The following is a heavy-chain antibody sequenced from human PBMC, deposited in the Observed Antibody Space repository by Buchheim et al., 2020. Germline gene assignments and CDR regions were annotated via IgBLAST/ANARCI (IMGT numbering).Heavy chain of an antibody. CDR1: GFTFSSYA. Sequence: QVQLVESGGGVVQPGRSLRLSCAASGFTFSSYAMHWVRQAPGKGLEWVAVISYDGSNKYYADSVKGRFTISRDNSKKTLYLKMNSLRAEDTAVYYCAGPTDSSGYYKEYYYYYYGMDVWGKGTT. CDR2: ISYDGSNK. D-gene: IGHD3-22*01. J-gene: IGHJ6*04. V-gene: IGHV3-30-3*01. CDR3: AGPTDSSGYYKEYYYYYYGMDV.